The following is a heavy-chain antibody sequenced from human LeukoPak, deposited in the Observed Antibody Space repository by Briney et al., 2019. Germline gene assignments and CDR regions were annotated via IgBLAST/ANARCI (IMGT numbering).Heavy chain of an antibody. CDR3: ARAESLYGGNLAAAFDI. Sequence: ASVKVSCKASGYTFTSYGISWVRQAPGQGLEWMGWISAYNGNTNYEQKFEGRVTMTTDTYTSTAYMGVRSLRSDETALYYCARAESLYGGNLAAAFDIWGQGTMVTVSS. D-gene: IGHD4-23*01. J-gene: IGHJ3*02. V-gene: IGHV1-18*01. CDR2: ISAYNGNT. CDR1: GYTFTSYG.